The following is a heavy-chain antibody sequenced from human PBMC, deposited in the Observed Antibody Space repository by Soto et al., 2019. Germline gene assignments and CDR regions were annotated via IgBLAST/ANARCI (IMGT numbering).Heavy chain of an antibody. CDR1: GGSFSGYY. CDR3: ARGPYIVVVPAAMSSEYPDFDY. J-gene: IGHJ4*02. V-gene: IGHV4-34*01. CDR2: INHSGNT. D-gene: IGHD2-2*01. Sequence: QVQLQQWGAGLLKPSETLSLTCAVYGGSFSGYYWSWIRQPPGKGLEWIGEINHSGNTNYNPSLKSRVTISVDTSKNQFSLKLSSVTAADTAVYYCARGPYIVVVPAAMSSEYPDFDYWGQGTLVTVSS.